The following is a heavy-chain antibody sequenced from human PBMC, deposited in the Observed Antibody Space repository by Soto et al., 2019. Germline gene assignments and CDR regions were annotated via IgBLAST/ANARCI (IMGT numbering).Heavy chain of an antibody. CDR3: AKTATCDYVWGDYRYFFDH. CDR1: GFPFNTHG. CDR2: ISGGGDRT. J-gene: IGHJ4*02. D-gene: IGHD3-16*02. Sequence: GGSLRLSCGASGFPFNTHGMAWVRQAPGKGLEWVSGISGGGDRTQYADGVKGRFTISRDNSKNMVDLQMTSLRAEDTATYYCAKTATCDYVWGDYRYFFDHWGQGTVVTVSS. V-gene: IGHV3-23*01.